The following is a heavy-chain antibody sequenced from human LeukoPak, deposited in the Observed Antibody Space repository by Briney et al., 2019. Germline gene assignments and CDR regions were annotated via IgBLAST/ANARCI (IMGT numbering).Heavy chain of an antibody. CDR2: IHYSGSS. CDR3: ARYQTGTMFAV. CDR1: GFTVSRNY. Sequence: PGGSLRLSCAASGFTVSRNYMSWVRQPPGKGLEWIGSIHYSGSSDYNPSLKSRGTISVDTSKKHFSLKLSSVTAADTAIYYCARYQTGTMFAVWGQGTLVTISS. D-gene: IGHD1/OR15-1a*01. V-gene: IGHV4-39*07. J-gene: IGHJ4*02.